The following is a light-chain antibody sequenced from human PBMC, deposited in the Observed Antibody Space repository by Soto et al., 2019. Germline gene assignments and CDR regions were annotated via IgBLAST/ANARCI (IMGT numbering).Light chain of an antibody. J-gene: IGLJ2*01. CDR2: NNN. V-gene: IGLV1-44*01. CDR1: YSNFGSNI. Sequence: QSVLTQPPSASGTPGQRVTISCSGSYSNFGSNIVNWYQHFPGTAPKLLIYNNNKRPSGVPDRFSASKSGTSVSLAISGLQSEDEAIYYGASWDDSLNDVLFGGGTKLTVL. CDR3: ASWDDSLNDVL.